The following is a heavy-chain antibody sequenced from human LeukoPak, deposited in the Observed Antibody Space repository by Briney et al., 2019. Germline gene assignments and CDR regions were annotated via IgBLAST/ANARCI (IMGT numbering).Heavy chain of an antibody. CDR1: GFTFSSYG. J-gene: IGHJ4*02. V-gene: IGHV3-30*18. D-gene: IGHD5-12*01. Sequence: GRSLRLSCAASGFTFSSYGMHWVRQAPGKGLEWVAVISYDGSNKYYADSVKGRFAISRDNSKNTLYLQMNSLRAEDTAVYYCAKEGYTGYDLDYWGQGTLVTVSS. CDR2: ISYDGSNK. CDR3: AKEGYTGYDLDY.